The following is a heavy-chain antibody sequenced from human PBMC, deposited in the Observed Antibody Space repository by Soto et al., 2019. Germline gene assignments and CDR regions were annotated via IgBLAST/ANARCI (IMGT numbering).Heavy chain of an antibody. Sequence: SETLSLTCTVSGGSISSSSYFWGRSRQPPGKGVEWIGSIYYSGSTYYNPSLKSRVTVSVDTSKNQFSLKLSSVTAADTAVYYCARHPSDFWFDPWGQGTLVTVSS. D-gene: IGHD2-21*02. CDR1: GGSISSSSYF. CDR2: IYYSGST. J-gene: IGHJ5*02. V-gene: IGHV4-39*01. CDR3: ARHPSDFWFDP.